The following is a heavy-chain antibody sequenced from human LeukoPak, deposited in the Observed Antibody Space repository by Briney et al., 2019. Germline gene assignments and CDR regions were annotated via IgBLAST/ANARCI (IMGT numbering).Heavy chain of an antibody. Sequence: PGGSLRLSCAASGFTFSSYAMSWVRQAPGKGLEWVSAISGSGGSTYYADSVKGRFTISRDNSKNTLYLQMNSLRAGDTAVYYCAKGQYSNSINWFDPWGQGTLVTVSS. CDR1: GFTFSSYA. V-gene: IGHV3-23*01. CDR2: ISGSGGST. D-gene: IGHD4-11*01. CDR3: AKGQYSNSINWFDP. J-gene: IGHJ5*02.